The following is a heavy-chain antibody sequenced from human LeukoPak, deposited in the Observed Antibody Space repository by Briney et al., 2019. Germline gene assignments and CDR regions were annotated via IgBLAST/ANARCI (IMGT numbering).Heavy chain of an antibody. D-gene: IGHD1-26*01. CDR2: ISYDGSNK. J-gene: IGHJ4*02. CDR1: GFTFSSYG. CDR3: APLGEWERFN. V-gene: IGHV3-30*03. Sequence: GGSLRLSCAASGFTFSSYGMHWVRQAPGKGLECVAVISYDGSNKYYADSVKGRFTISRDNAKNSLYLQMNSLRAEDTALYYCAPLGEWERFNWGQGTLVTVSS.